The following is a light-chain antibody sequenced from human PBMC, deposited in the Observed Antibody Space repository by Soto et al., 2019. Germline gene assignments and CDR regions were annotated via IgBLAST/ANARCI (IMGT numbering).Light chain of an antibody. CDR2: GAA. V-gene: IGKV3-20*01. CDR3: QQYRSSPLT. J-gene: IGKJ4*01. CDR1: QSISSSH. Sequence: EIVLTQSPGTLSLSPGERATLSCRASQSISSSHLAWYQQKPGQGPRLLIYGAASRATGIPDRFSGSGSGTDCTLTISRLEPEDFAVYYCQQYRSSPLTFXGGTKVDIK.